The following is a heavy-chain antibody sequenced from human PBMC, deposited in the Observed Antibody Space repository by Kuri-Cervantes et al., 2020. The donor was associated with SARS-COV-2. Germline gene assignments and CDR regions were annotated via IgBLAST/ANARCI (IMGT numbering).Heavy chain of an antibody. D-gene: IGHD1-26*01. CDR3: AKGGSVVGATIYYYYYMDV. CDR1: GFTFSSYA. CDR2: ISGSGGST. Sequence: LSLTCAASGFTFSSYAMSWVRQAPGKGLEWVSAISGSGGSTYYADSVKGRFTISRDNSKNTLYLQMNSLRAEDTAVYYCAKGGSVVGATIYYYYYMDVWGKGTTVTGYS. V-gene: IGHV3-23*01. J-gene: IGHJ6*03.